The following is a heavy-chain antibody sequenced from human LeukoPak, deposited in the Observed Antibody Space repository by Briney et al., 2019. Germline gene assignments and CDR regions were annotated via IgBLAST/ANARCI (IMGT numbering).Heavy chain of an antibody. Sequence: PSGTLSLTCAVSGVSISSSEWWIWVRQPPGQGLEWIGEIHRAGRTRYNPSLKSRVTISMDYSKNQFSLKLTSVTAADTAIYYWGKTDFFFTPMNYGGPGSLVPVSS. V-gene: IGHV4-4*02. CDR3: GKTDFFFTPMNY. CDR2: IHRAGRT. D-gene: IGHD3-3*01. J-gene: IGHJ4*02. CDR1: GVSISSSEW.